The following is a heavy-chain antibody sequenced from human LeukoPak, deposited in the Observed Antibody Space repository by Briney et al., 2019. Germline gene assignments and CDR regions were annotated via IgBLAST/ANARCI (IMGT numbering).Heavy chain of an antibody. Sequence: GGSLRLSCAASGFTFSTYAMSWVRQAPGKGLEWVSTISGSGANTYYADSVRGRFTISRDNSKNTLYLHMNSLRAEDTAVYYCARDNYDAFDIWGQGTMVTVSS. J-gene: IGHJ3*02. CDR3: ARDNYDAFDI. V-gene: IGHV3-23*01. CDR2: ISGSGANT. CDR1: GFTFSTYA. D-gene: IGHD4-11*01.